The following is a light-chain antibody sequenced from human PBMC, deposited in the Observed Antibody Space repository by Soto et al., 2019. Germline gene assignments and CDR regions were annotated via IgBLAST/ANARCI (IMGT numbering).Light chain of an antibody. Sequence: ENVLTQSPGTLSLSPGERATLSCRASQSVRNDYLAWYQQRPGQAPRLLISGASSRATGIPDRFSGSGSGTDFTLTISRLEPEDFAVYYCQQFSSYPLTFGGGTKVDI. CDR1: QSVRNDY. V-gene: IGKV3-20*01. CDR3: QQFSSYPLT. CDR2: GAS. J-gene: IGKJ4*01.